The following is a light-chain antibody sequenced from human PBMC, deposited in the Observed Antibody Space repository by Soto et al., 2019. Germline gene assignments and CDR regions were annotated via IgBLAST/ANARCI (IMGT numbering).Light chain of an antibody. CDR2: EVS. CDR3: RLYTSENAYV. CDR1: STDFVGYNR. Sequence: QSVLTQPPSGSGSPGQSVTISCTGTSTDFVGYNRVSWYQQPPGTAPKLMIYEVSKRPSGVPDRFSGSKSGNTASLTISGLQAADEADYYCRLYTSENAYVFGTGTKVTVL. V-gene: IGLV2-18*01. J-gene: IGLJ1*01.